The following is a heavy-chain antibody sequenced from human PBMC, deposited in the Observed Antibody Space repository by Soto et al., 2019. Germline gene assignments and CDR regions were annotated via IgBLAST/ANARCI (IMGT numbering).Heavy chain of an antibody. CDR1: GGSMSISC. V-gene: IGHV4-59*12. CDR3: AREPRTTIFGSSHQYGMDV. J-gene: IGHJ6*02. Sequence: SETLSLTCTVSGGSMSISCWSWIRQPPGKGLEWIGNICYSGSSNYNPSLRSRVTISVATSKNQFSLKLSSVTAADTAVYYCAREPRTTIFGSSHQYGMDVWGQGTTVAVSS. CDR2: ICYSGSS. D-gene: IGHD3-3*01.